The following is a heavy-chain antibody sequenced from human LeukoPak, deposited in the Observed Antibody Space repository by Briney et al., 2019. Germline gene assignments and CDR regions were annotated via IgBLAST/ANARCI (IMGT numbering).Heavy chain of an antibody. CDR2: IYPGDSGP. J-gene: IGHJ3*01. D-gene: IGHD1-26*01. CDR1: GYSFTSYC. V-gene: IGHV5-51*01. CDR3: GMSGDRVPLQDDVFDV. Sequence: GESLKISCKVSGYSFTSYCIGWVRQMPGKGLEWMGIIYPGDSGPTYSPSFQGQVTISVDRSINTAYLQWSSLQASDTAMYYCGMSGDRVPLQDDVFDVWGQGTMVTVST.